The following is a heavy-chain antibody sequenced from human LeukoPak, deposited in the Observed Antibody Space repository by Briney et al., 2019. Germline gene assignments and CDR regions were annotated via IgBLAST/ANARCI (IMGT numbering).Heavy chain of an antibody. Sequence: LSLTCTVSGASFNSDDQYWNWVRQAPGKGLEWVSYIVGSSSNIYYADSVKGRFTISRDNAKNSLYLQMDSLRAEDTAVYYCATDSPETAAFDYWGQGTLVTVSS. CDR1: GASFNSDDQ. D-gene: IGHD1-1*01. CDR2: IVGSSSNI. V-gene: IGHV3-48*03. CDR3: ATDSPETAAFDY. J-gene: IGHJ4*02.